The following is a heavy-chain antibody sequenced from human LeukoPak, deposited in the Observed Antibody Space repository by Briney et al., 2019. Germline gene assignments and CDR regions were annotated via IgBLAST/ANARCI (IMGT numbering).Heavy chain of an antibody. CDR3: ARGSFERSGTFDH. Sequence: SETLSLTCTVSGGSISSGSYYWSWIWQPVGKGLEWIGRMYSSGSTSYTPSLQSRVTISLDTSKNQVSLKLSSVTAADTAVYYCARGSFERSGTFDHWGRGTLATVSS. V-gene: IGHV4-61*02. D-gene: IGHD3-3*01. J-gene: IGHJ4*02. CDR1: GGSISSGSYY. CDR2: MYSSGST.